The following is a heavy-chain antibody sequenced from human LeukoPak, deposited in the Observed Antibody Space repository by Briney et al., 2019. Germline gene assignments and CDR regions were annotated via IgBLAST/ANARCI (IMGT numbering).Heavy chain of an antibody. CDR3: ARLFEGYYFDY. Sequence: PSETLSFTCTVSGGSISSYYWGWIRQPPGKGLEWIGSIYYSGSTYYNPSLKSRVTISVDTSKNQFSLKLSSVTAADTAVYYCARLFEGYYFDYWGQGTLVTVSS. CDR2: IYYSGST. CDR1: GGSISSYY. J-gene: IGHJ4*02. V-gene: IGHV4-39*01.